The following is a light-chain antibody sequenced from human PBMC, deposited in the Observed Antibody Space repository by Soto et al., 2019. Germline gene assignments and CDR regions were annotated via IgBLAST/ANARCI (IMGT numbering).Light chain of an antibody. CDR3: AAWDDSLSGAV. CDR1: SSNIGSNY. CDR2: SNN. J-gene: IGLJ7*01. Sequence: QLVLTQPPSASGTPGQRVTNSCSGSSSNIGSNYVYWYQQLPGTAPKLLIYSNNQPPSGVPERFSGSKSGTTASLAISGLRSEDEADYYCAAWDDSLSGAVFGGGTQLTV. V-gene: IGLV1-47*02.